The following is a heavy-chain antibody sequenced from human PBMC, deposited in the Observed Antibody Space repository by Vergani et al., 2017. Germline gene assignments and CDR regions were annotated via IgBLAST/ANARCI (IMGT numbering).Heavy chain of an antibody. CDR1: GYTFTSYY. J-gene: IGHJ4*02. CDR2: INPSGGST. D-gene: IGHD1-26*01. Sequence: QVQLVQSGAEVKKPGDSVKVSCKASGYTFTSYYMHWVRQAPGQGLEWMGIINPSGGSTSYAQKFQVRVTMTRDTSTSTVYMELSSLRSEDTAVYYCARESIVRYYFDYWGQGTLVTVSS. V-gene: IGHV1-46*03. CDR3: ARESIVRYYFDY.